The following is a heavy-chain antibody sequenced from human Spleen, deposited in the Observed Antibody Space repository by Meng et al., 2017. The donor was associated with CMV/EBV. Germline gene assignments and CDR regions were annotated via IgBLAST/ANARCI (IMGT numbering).Heavy chain of an antibody. CDR3: ARPIINSGSYYGLDY. J-gene: IGHJ4*02. CDR2: IIPIFGTA. V-gene: IGHV1-69*13. CDR1: GGTFSSYA. D-gene: IGHD1-26*01. Sequence: SVKVSCKASGGTFSSYAISWVRQAPGQGLEWMGGIIPIFGTANYAQKFQGRVTITADESTSTTYLELSSLRSEDTAVYYCARPIINSGSYYGLDYWGQGTLVTVSS.